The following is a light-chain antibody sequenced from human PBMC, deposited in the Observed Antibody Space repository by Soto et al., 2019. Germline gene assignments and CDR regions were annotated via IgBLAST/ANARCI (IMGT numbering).Light chain of an antibody. V-gene: IGKV3-20*01. CDR2: GTS. CDR3: QQYNISPRT. Sequence: EVVLTQFPGTLSLSPGERATLSCRASQSVNSRYLAWYQQKPGQAPRLLIYGTSSRATGIPDRFSVSGSGTEFTLTISRLEPEDFAMYYCQQYNISPRTFGQGTKVEIK. CDR1: QSVNSRY. J-gene: IGKJ1*01.